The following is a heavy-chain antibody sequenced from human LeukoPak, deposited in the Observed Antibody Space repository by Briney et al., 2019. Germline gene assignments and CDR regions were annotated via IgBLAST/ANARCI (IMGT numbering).Heavy chain of an antibody. CDR3: GRGNYYGVDI. J-gene: IGHJ6*02. CDR2: ISSSSSYI. CDR1: GFTFSSYS. V-gene: IGHV3-21*01. Sequence: GGSLRLSCAASGFTFSSYSMNWVRQAPGKGLEWVSSISSSSSYIYYADSVKGRFTISRDNAKNTLFLQLNSLRVEDTAVYYCGRGNYYGVDIWGQGTTVTVSS.